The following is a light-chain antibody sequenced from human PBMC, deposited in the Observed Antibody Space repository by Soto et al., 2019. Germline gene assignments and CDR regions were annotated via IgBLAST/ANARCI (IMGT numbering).Light chain of an antibody. CDR2: EVS. Sequence: QSALTQPASVSGTSGQSITISRTGTNSDVGGYNYVSWYQQHPGKAPELMIYEVSHRPSGVSNRFSGSKSDNTASLTISGLQAEDEADYYCSSYTSISTLYVFGTGTKVTVL. V-gene: IGLV2-14*01. J-gene: IGLJ1*01. CDR1: NSDVGGYNY. CDR3: SSYTSISTLYV.